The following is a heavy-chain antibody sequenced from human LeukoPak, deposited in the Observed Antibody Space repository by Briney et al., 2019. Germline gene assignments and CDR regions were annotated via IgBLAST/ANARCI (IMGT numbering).Heavy chain of an antibody. Sequence: GGTLRLSCAASGFTFSSYGMSWVRQAPGKGLEWVSAISGSGGSTYYADSVKGRSTISRDNAKNSLYLQMNSLRAEDTAVYYCARDWNYNFDYWGQGSLVTVSS. D-gene: IGHD1-7*01. CDR1: GFTFSSYG. J-gene: IGHJ4*02. CDR3: ARDWNYNFDY. CDR2: ISGSGGST. V-gene: IGHV3-23*01.